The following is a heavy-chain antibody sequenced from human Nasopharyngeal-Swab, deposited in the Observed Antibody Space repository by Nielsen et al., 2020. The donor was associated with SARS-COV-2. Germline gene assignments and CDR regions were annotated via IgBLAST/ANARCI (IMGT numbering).Heavy chain of an antibody. CDR2: IYSSGSI. V-gene: IGHV3-53*01. CDR3: ASAVTGPLY. Sequence: GGSLRLSCAASGFNVSNNYMTWVRQAPGKGLEWVSIIYSSGSIYHADSVKGRFIISRDTSKNTLSLRMNSLRDEDTAVYYCASAVTGPLYWGQGTLVTVSS. J-gene: IGHJ1*01. D-gene: IGHD4-11*01. CDR1: GFNVSNNY.